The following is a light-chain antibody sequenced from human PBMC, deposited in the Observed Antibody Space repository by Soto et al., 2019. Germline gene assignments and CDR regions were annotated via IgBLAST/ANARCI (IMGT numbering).Light chain of an antibody. J-gene: IGKJ5*01. CDR1: PGISTF. Sequence: DIQMTQSPSSLSASVGDRVTITCRASPGISTFLAWFQQKPGKATKTLIYAASSLHSGLPSTFSGSGSGTDFTLTISSLQPEDFATYYCQHYDGYPEIFGQGTRLESK. CDR3: QHYDGYPEI. CDR2: AAS. V-gene: IGKV1-16*01.